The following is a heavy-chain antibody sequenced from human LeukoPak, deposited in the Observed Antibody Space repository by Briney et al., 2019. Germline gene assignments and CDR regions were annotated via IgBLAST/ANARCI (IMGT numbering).Heavy chain of an antibody. J-gene: IGHJ4*02. Sequence: GGSLRLSCAASGFTFSSYAMSWVRQAPGKGLEWVSAISGSGGGTYYADSVKGRFTISRDNSKNTLYLQMNSLRAEDTAVYYCATDYDFWSGYSVWGQGTLVTVSS. D-gene: IGHD3-3*01. CDR2: ISGSGGGT. V-gene: IGHV3-23*01. CDR1: GFTFSSYA. CDR3: ATDYDFWSGYSV.